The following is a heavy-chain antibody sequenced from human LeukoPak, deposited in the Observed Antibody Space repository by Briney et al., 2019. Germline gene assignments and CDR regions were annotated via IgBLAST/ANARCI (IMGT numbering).Heavy chain of an antibody. V-gene: IGHV3-21*01. D-gene: IGHD3-22*01. Sequence: GSLRLSCAASGFTFSSYSMNWVRQAPGKGLEWVSSISSSSSYIYYADSVKGRFTISRDNAKNSLYLQMNSLRAEDTAVYYCARDPNYDSSGYYPLDYWGQGTLVTVSS. CDR1: GFTFSSYS. J-gene: IGHJ4*02. CDR3: ARDPNYDSSGYYPLDY. CDR2: ISSSSSYI.